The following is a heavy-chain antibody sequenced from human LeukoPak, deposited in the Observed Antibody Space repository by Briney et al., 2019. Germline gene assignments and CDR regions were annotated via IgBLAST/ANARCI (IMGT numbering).Heavy chain of an antibody. V-gene: IGHV1-18*01. CDR1: GYTFTSYG. Sequence: GASVKVSCKASGYTFTSYGISWVRQAPGQGLEWMGWISAYNGNTNYAQKFQGRVTMTRNTSISTAYMELSSLRSEDTAVYYCARGYGFGSWLVPFDYWGQGTLVTVSS. J-gene: IGHJ4*02. D-gene: IGHD6-19*01. CDR3: ARGYGFGSWLVPFDY. CDR2: ISAYNGNT.